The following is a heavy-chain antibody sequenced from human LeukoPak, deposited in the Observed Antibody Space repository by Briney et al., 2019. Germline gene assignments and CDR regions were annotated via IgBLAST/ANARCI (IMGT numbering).Heavy chain of an antibody. D-gene: IGHD6-13*01. Sequence: SETLSLTCIVSGDSVGSGSHYWSWIRQPPGKGLEWIGNIFYSGNTYYNPSLKSRVTISLDTSKNQFSLRLTSVTAADTAMYYCASDRVAAAGWVPHGLDVWGQGTTVIVSS. J-gene: IGHJ6*02. CDR2: IFYSGNT. V-gene: IGHV4-61*01. CDR3: ASDRVAAAGWVPHGLDV. CDR1: GDSVGSGSHY.